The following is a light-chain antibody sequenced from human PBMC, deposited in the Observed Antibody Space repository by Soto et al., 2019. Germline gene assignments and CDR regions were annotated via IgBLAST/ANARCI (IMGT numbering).Light chain of an antibody. CDR1: SSNIGTNA. J-gene: IGLJ3*02. V-gene: IGLV1-44*01. Sequence: QAVVTQPPSVSGTPGQRVTISCSGSSSNIGTNAVNWFLQLPGTAPKLLIYNYDQRPSGVPDRLSGSKSGTSASLAISGLQSEDEADYYCAAWDDSLTGWVFGGGTKLTVL. CDR2: NYD. CDR3: AAWDDSLTGWV.